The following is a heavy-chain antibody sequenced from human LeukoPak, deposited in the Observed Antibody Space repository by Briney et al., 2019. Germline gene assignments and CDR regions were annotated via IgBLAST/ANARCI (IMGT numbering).Heavy chain of an antibody. CDR2: IYHSGST. CDR1: GGSISSGGYS. CDR3: AKDLPDTTYYDFWSGYFDY. J-gene: IGHJ4*02. V-gene: IGHV4-30-2*01. D-gene: IGHD3-3*01. Sequence: PSQTLSLTCAVSGGSISSGGYSWSWIRQPPGKGLEWIGYIYHSGSTYYNPSLKSRVTISVDRSKNQFSLKLSSVTAADTAVYYCAKDLPDTTYYDFWSGYFDYWGQGTLVTVSS.